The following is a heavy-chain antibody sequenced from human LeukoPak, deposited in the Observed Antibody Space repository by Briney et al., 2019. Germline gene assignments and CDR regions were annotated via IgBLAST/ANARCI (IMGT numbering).Heavy chain of an antibody. J-gene: IGHJ5*02. CDR2: IYPADSDI. D-gene: IGHD2-15*01. CDR1: GYSINNYW. V-gene: IGHV5-51*01. Sequence: GESLKISCQGSGYSINNYWIGWVRQMPGKGLEWMGIIYPADSDIRYSPSFQGQVTISADKSISTAYLQWSSLKASDTAIYYCARQEYCSGGSCYTWFDPWGQGTLVIVSS. CDR3: ARQEYCSGGSCYTWFDP.